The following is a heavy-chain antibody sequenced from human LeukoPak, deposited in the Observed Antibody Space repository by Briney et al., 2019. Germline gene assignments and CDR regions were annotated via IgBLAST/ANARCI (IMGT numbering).Heavy chain of an antibody. CDR2: ISSDGGST. J-gene: IGHJ6*02. V-gene: IGHV3-64D*06. D-gene: IGHD4-11*01. Sequence: PGGSLRLSCSASGFTFSSYTMHWVRQAPGKGLEYVSAISSDGGSTYYADSVKGRFTISRDNAKKTLYLQLSSLRAEDTAVYYCVKHPTYSNTLYYYYGMDVWGQGTTVTVSS. CDR3: VKHPTYSNTLYYYYGMDV. CDR1: GFTFSSYT.